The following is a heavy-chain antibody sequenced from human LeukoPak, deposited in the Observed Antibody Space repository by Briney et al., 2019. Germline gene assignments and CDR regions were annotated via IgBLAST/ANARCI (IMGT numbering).Heavy chain of an antibody. CDR1: GYTFTGYY. Sequence: ASVKVSCKASGYTFTGYYMHWVRQAPGQGLEWMGWINPNSGGTNYAQKFQGRVTMTRDTSISTAYMELSRLGSDDTAVYYCARAVAGTSTTDYWGQGTLVTVSS. CDR2: INPNSGGT. CDR3: ARAVAGTSTTDY. J-gene: IGHJ4*02. D-gene: IGHD6-19*01. V-gene: IGHV1-2*02.